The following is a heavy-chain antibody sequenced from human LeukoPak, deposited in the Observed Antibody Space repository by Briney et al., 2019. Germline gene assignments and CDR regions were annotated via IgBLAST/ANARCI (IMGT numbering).Heavy chain of an antibody. Sequence: PSQTLSLTCTVSGGSISSGSYYWSWIRQPAGKGLEWIGRIYTSGSTNYNPSLKSRVTISVDTSKNQFSLKLSSVTAADTAVYYCAVNPNYSSGWYGGYYFDYWGQGTLVTVSS. CDR3: AVNPNYSSGWYGGYYFDY. CDR1: GGSISSGSYY. V-gene: IGHV4-61*02. J-gene: IGHJ4*02. CDR2: IYTSGST. D-gene: IGHD6-19*01.